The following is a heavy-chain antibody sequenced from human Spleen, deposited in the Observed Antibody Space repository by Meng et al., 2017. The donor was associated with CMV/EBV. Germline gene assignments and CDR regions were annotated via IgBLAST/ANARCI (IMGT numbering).Heavy chain of an antibody. J-gene: IGHJ4*02. V-gene: IGHV1-46*04. CDR3: ARDLTYGTGDCFDY. D-gene: IGHD4-17*01. Sequence: ASGYTFTNNYMPWVRQAPGQGLEWMGMINPSSSRTTFAQKLQGRVTMTRDTSTSTVYMELSSLRSEDTAVYYCARDLTYGTGDCFDYWGQGTLVTVSS. CDR1: GYTFTNNY. CDR2: INPSSSRT.